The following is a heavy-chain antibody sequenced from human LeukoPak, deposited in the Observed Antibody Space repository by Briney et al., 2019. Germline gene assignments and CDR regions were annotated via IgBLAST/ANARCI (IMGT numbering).Heavy chain of an antibody. D-gene: IGHD5-12*01. CDR2: ISSNGGST. V-gene: IGHV3-64*01. CDR3: ARLHGYALDY. CDR1: GITFSSYA. J-gene: IGHJ4*02. Sequence: PGGSLRLSCAASGITFSSYAMHWVRQAPGKGLEYVSAISSNGGSTYYANSVKGRFTISRDNSKNTLYLQMGSLRAEDMAVYYCARLHGYALDYWGQGTLVTVSS.